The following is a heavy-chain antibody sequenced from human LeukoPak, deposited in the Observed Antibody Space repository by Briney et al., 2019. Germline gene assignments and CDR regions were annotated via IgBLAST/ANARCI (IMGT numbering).Heavy chain of an antibody. CDR1: GYSFSSYL. CDR2: IYSGGST. D-gene: IGHD3-3*01. V-gene: IGHV3-66*02. Sequence: GGSLRLSCAASGYSFSSYLMHWVRQAPGKGLEWVSVIYSGGSTYYADSAKGRFTISRDNSKNTLYLQMNSLRAEDTAVYYCARNKLEWLGAFDIWGQGTMVTVSS. J-gene: IGHJ3*02. CDR3: ARNKLEWLGAFDI.